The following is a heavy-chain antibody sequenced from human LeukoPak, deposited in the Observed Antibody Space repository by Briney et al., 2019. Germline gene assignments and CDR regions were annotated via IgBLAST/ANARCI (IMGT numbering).Heavy chain of an antibody. V-gene: IGHV3-30-3*01. CDR3: ATTSYCSSTRCRDAFDI. CDR2: ISYDGSNK. J-gene: IGHJ3*02. CDR1: GFTFSSYA. D-gene: IGHD2-2*01. Sequence: PGGSLRLSCAASGFTFSSYAMHWVRQAPGKGLEWVAVISYDGSNKYYADSVKGRFTISRDNSKNTLYLQMNSLRAEDTAVYYCATTSYCSSTRCRDAFDIWGQGTMVTVSS.